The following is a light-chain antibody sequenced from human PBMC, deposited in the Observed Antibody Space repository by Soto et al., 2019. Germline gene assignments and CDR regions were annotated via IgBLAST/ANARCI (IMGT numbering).Light chain of an antibody. CDR3: QQYNDWLT. CDR2: GAS. CDR1: QSISSY. J-gene: IGKJ4*01. V-gene: IGKV3D-15*01. Sequence: EIVMTQSPATLSVSPGERATLSCRASQSISSYLAWYQQKPGQAPRLLIYGASTWATGIPARFSGSGSGIEFTLTISSLQSEDFGVYYCQQYNDWLTFGGGTKVEIK.